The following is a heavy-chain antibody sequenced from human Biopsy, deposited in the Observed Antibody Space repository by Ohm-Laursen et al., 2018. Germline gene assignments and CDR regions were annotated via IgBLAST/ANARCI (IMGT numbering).Heavy chain of an antibody. D-gene: IGHD4/OR15-4a*01. V-gene: IGHV4-59*11. Sequence: SDTLSLTCTVSGGSFTGHYWTWIRQPPGKGLEWIGHISHTGYTSYKSSLKSRVPISLDTSRKHFSLRLTSLAAADTAVYYCARGSNEYGGLYFPHWGQGTLVTVSS. CDR1: GGSFTGHY. CDR2: ISHTGYT. J-gene: IGHJ1*01. CDR3: ARGSNEYGGLYFPH.